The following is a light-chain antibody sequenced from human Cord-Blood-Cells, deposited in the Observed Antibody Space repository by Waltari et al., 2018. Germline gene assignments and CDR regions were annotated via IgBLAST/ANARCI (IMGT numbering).Light chain of an antibody. J-gene: IGLJ3*02. V-gene: IGLV2-14*03. CDR1: SSDVGGYTY. CDR2: DVS. Sequence: QSALTQPASVSGSPGQSITISCTGTSSDVGGYTYVSWYQQHPGHAPKLMIYDVSNLPSGVSNRFSGSKSGNTASLTISGLQAEDEADYYCSSYTSSSTRVFGGGTKLTVL. CDR3: SSYTSSSTRV.